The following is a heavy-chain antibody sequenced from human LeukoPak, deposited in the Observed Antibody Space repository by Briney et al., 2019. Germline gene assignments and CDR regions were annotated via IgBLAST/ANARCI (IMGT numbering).Heavy chain of an antibody. CDR2: ISWNSGSI. V-gene: IGHV3-9*01. Sequence: GRSLRLSCAASGFTFDDYAMHWVRQAPGKGLEWVSGISWNSGSIGYADSVKGRFTISRDNAKNSLYLQMNGLRAEDTALYYCAKVTYYYDSSGYTRGSWFDPWGQGTLVTVSS. D-gene: IGHD3-22*01. J-gene: IGHJ5*02. CDR3: AKVTYYYDSSGYTRGSWFDP. CDR1: GFTFDDYA.